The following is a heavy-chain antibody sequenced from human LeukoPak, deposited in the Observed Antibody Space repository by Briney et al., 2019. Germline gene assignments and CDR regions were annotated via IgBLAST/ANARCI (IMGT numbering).Heavy chain of an antibody. CDR1: GGSITSSTYS. CDR3: ARPYYDSKGHLYHFDY. V-gene: IGHV4-39*01. D-gene: IGHD3-22*01. Sequence: PSETLSLTCTVSGGSITSSTYSWGWIRQPPGKGLEWIGGIHYSGTTYYNPSLKSRVIISVDTSKNLFSLRLSSVTAADSAVYYCARPYYDSKGHLYHFDYWGQGTLATVSS. J-gene: IGHJ4*02. CDR2: IHYSGTT.